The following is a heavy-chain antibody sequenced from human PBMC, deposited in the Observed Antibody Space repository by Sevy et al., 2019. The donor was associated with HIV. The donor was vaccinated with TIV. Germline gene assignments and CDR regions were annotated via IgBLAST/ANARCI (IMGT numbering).Heavy chain of an antibody. CDR3: ARLDSSGWYVPIDY. D-gene: IGHD6-19*01. V-gene: IGHV4-38-2*01. J-gene: IGHJ4*02. Sequence: SETLSLTCAVSGYSISSGYYWGWIRQPPGKGLEWIGSIYHSGSTYYNPSLKSRVTISVDTSKNQFSLKLSSVTAADTAVYYCARLDSSGWYVPIDYWGQGTLVTVSS. CDR1: GYSISSGYY. CDR2: IYHSGST.